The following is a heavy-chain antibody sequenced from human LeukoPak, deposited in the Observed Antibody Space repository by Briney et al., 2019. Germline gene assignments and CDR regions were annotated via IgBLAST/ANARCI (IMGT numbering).Heavy chain of an antibody. J-gene: IGHJ4*02. CDR2: ISGSGTIT. CDR1: GFTFSSYA. CDR3: ANWRDGARPGFDY. Sequence: GGSLRLSCAASGFTFSSYAMSWVRQAPGRGLEWVSTISGSGTITYYADSVKGRFTISRDNSKNTVYLQMRSLRAEDTAVYYCANWRDGARPGFDYWGQGTLVTVSS. D-gene: IGHD5-24*01. V-gene: IGHV3-23*01.